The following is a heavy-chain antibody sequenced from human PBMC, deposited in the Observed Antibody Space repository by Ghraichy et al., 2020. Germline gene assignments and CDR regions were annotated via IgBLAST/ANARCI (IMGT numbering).Heavy chain of an antibody. J-gene: IGHJ4*02. D-gene: IGHD1-26*01. CDR2: IYWNDDK. Sequence: SGPTLVKPTQTLTLTCTFSGFSLSTSGVGVGWIRQPPGKALEWLALIYWNDDKRYSPSLKSRLTITKDTSKNQVVLTMTNMDPVDTATYYCAHRRPSWGSYWVVFDYWGQGTLVTVSS. CDR1: GFSLSTSGVG. CDR3: AHRRPSWGSYWVVFDY. V-gene: IGHV2-5*01.